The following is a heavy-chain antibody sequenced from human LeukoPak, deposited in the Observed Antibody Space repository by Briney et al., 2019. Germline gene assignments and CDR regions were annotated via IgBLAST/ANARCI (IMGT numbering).Heavy chain of an antibody. Sequence: GGSLRLSCAASGFTFDDYAMHWVRQAPGKGLEWVSGISWNSGSIGYADSVKGRFTISRDNAKNSLYLQMNSLRAEDTALYYCAKDGDWGSYRYPPGWYFDLWGRGTLVTVSS. D-gene: IGHD3-16*02. CDR2: ISWNSGSI. CDR3: AKDGDWGSYRYPPGWYFDL. J-gene: IGHJ2*01. V-gene: IGHV3-9*01. CDR1: GFTFDDYA.